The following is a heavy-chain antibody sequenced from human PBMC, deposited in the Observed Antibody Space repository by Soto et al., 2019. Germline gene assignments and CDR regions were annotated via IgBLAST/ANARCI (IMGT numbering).Heavy chain of an antibody. CDR2: INHSGST. Sequence: QVQLQQWGAGLLKPSETLSLTCAVYGGSFSGYYWSWIRQPPGKGLEWIGEINHSGSTNYNPSLKRRVTISVDTSKNQFSLKLSSVTAADTAVYYCARVRYYDSRFDYWGQGTLVTVSS. D-gene: IGHD3-22*01. V-gene: IGHV4-34*01. CDR1: GGSFSGYY. CDR3: ARVRYYDSRFDY. J-gene: IGHJ4*02.